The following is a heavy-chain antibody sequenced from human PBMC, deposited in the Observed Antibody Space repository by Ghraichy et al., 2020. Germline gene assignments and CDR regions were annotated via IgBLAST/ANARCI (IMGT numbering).Heavy chain of an antibody. CDR1: GGSISSSHW. D-gene: IGHD6-19*01. Sequence: TLSLTCAVSGGSISSSHWWSWVRQPPGKGLEWIGEIYQSGSTNYNPSLKSRVTISVDKSKNQFSLQLTSVTAADTAVYYCARHTSGWYYFEYWGQGTLVTVSS. CDR2: IYQSGST. CDR3: ARHTSGWYYFEY. V-gene: IGHV4-4*02. J-gene: IGHJ4*02.